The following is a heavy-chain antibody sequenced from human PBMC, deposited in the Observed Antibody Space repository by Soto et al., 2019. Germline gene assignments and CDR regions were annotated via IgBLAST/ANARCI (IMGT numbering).Heavy chain of an antibody. CDR1: GFTFSSYA. CDR3: AKTGYYDSSGYPPTGDY. Sequence: EVQLLESGGGLVQPGGSLRLSCAASGFTFSSYAMSWVRQAPGKGLEWVSAISGSGGSTYYADSVKGRFTISRDNSKNTLYLQMNSLRAEDTAVYYCAKTGYYDSSGYPPTGDYWGQGTLVTVSS. CDR2: ISGSGGST. J-gene: IGHJ4*02. D-gene: IGHD3-22*01. V-gene: IGHV3-23*01.